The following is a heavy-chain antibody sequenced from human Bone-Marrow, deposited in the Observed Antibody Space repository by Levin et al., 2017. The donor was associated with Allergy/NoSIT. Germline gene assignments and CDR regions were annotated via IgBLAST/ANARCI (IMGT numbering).Heavy chain of an antibody. D-gene: IGHD3-3*01. CDR2: ISSSGNTI. CDR3: ARDPTINDVWRGYPPDY. Sequence: GGSLRLSCAASGFTFSDYEMNWVRQAPGKGLEWVSYISSSGNTIYYADSVKGRFSISRDNAKNSLYLQMNSLRAEDTAVYYCARDPTINDVWRGYPPDYWGQGTLVTVSS. CDR1: GFTFSDYE. V-gene: IGHV3-48*03. J-gene: IGHJ4*02.